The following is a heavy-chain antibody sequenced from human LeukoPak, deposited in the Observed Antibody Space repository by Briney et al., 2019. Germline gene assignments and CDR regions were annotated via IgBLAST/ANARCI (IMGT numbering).Heavy chain of an antibody. J-gene: IGHJ4*02. CDR3: VRQGTVGEFDY. Sequence: GGPLRLSCAASGFTLSNHWMLWVRQAPGKGLVWVSRIISDGSMTNYADSVKGRFTISRDNAKNTLYMQMKSLRADDTAVYYCVRQGTVGEFDYWGQGTLVTVSS. D-gene: IGHD1-26*01. CDR2: IISDGSMT. V-gene: IGHV3-74*01. CDR1: GFTLSNHW.